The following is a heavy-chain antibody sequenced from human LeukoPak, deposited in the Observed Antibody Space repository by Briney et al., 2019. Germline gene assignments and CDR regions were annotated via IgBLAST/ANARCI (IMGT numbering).Heavy chain of an antibody. Sequence: GGSLRLSCAASGFTFSSHAMSWVRQAPGKGLEWVSAISGSGGSTYYADSVKGRFTISRDNSKNTLYLQMNSLRAEDTAVYYCAKGRYYGSGNIDYWGQGTLVTVSS. CDR2: ISGSGGST. CDR3: AKGRYYGSGNIDY. CDR1: GFTFSSHA. D-gene: IGHD3-10*01. V-gene: IGHV3-23*01. J-gene: IGHJ4*02.